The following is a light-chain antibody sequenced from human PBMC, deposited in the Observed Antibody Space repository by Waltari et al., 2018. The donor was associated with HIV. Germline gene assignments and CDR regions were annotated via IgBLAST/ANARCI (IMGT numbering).Light chain of an antibody. Sequence: DIVMTQSPESLAVSLGERATINCTSNQSGLYRSTNKNYVAWYQQQPGQPPKLLIYLASTRASGVPCRFRVSGSGTDFTLAISSLQAEDVAVYDCQQYYNTLTFGGATKVEIK. J-gene: IGKJ4*01. CDR2: LAS. CDR3: QQYYNTLT. V-gene: IGKV4-1*01. CDR1: QSGLYRSTNKNY.